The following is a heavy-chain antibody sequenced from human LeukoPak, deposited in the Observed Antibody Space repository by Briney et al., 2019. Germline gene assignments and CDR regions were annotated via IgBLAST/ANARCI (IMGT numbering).Heavy chain of an antibody. D-gene: IGHD3-16*01. J-gene: IGHJ4*02. CDR1: DGSISSSSYY. CDR2: IFFSGTT. V-gene: IGHV4-39*07. Sequence: SETLSLTCSVSDGSISSSSYYWGWIRQPPGKGLEWIGSIFFSGTTYYNPSRKSRVTISVDTSKNQFSLKLSSVTAADTAVYYCARGEFDGGVYFDYWGQGTLVTVSS. CDR3: ARGEFDGGVYFDY.